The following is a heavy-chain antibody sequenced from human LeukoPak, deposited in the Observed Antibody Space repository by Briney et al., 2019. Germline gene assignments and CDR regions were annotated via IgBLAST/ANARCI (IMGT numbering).Heavy chain of an antibody. J-gene: IGHJ4*02. Sequence: SETLSLTCTVSGGSISSSSYYWGWIRQPPGKGLEWIGSIYYSGSTYYNPSLKSRVTISVDTSKNQFSLKLSSVTAADTAVYYCARSGDSSGYYWYYFDYWGQGTLVTVSS. D-gene: IGHD3-22*01. CDR3: ARSGDSSGYYWYYFDY. CDR1: GGSISSSSYY. V-gene: IGHV4-39*01. CDR2: IYYSGST.